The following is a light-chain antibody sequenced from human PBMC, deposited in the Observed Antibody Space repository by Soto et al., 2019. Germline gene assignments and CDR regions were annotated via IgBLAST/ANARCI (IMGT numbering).Light chain of an antibody. CDR1: DNFLYSSNNNNY. Sequence: DIVMTPSPESLVLSLGDMATMNCKSMDNFLYSSNNNNYLAWYQHKPGQPPKLLIYWASTRESGVPDRFSGSGSGTDFTLTISSLQAEDVAVYYCQQYFSAPLTFGGGHKVDIK. CDR2: WAS. J-gene: IGKJ4*01. V-gene: IGKV4-1*01. CDR3: QQYFSAPLT.